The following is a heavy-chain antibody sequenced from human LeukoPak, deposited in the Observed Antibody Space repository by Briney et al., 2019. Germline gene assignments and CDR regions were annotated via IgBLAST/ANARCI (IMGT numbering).Heavy chain of an antibody. D-gene: IGHD2-8*01. V-gene: IGHV3-72*01. CDR3: SKSPVGNVLDS. J-gene: IGHJ5*01. CDR2: IRNKANSYTT. CDR1: GFTFSDHH. Sequence: PGGSLRLSCAVSGFTFSDHHMDWVRQAPGKGLEWVGRIRNKANSYTTEYAASVKGRFTVSRDDSKNSLYLQLNSLKTEDTAVYYWSKSPVGNVLDSWGQGTLVTVSS.